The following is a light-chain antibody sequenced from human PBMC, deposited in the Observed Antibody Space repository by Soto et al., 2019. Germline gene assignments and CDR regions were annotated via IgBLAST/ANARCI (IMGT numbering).Light chain of an antibody. Sequence: EIVLTQSPGTLSLSPGERATLSCRASQSVTSSYLAWYQQKPGQAHRLLIYGASSRATGIPDRFSGSGSGTDFTLTISRLEPQDFEMYYCHQYGSSPLTFGGGTKVEIK. J-gene: IGKJ4*01. V-gene: IGKV3-20*01. CDR3: HQYGSSPLT. CDR1: QSVTSSY. CDR2: GAS.